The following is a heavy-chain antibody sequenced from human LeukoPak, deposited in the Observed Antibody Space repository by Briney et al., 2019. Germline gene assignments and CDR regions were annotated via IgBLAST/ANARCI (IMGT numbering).Heavy chain of an antibody. V-gene: IGHV1-69*01. CDR2: IIPIFGTA. CDR1: GGTFSSYA. J-gene: IGHJ4*02. CDR3: AGESGYCSSTSRFPFDY. D-gene: IGHD2-2*01. Sequence: ASVKVSCKASGGTFSSYAISWVRQAPGQGLEWMGGIIPIFGTANYAQKFQGRVTITADESTSTAYMELSSLRSEDTAVYYCAGESGYCSSTSRFPFDYWGQGTLVTVSS.